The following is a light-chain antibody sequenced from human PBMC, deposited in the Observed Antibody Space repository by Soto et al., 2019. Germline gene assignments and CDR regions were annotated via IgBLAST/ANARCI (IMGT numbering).Light chain of an antibody. V-gene: IGLV1-40*01. CDR2: GNS. J-gene: IGLJ2*01. CDR1: SSNIGAGYD. Sequence: QSVLTQPPSVSGAPGQRVTISCTGSSSNIGAGYDVHWYQQLPGTPPKLLIYGNSNRPSGVPDRISGSKSGTSASLAITGLQAEDAADYYCQSYDSSLSGYVVFGGGTKLTDL. CDR3: QSYDSSLSGYVV.